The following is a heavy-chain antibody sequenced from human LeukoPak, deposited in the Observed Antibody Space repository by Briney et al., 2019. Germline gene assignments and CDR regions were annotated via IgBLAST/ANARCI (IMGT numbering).Heavy chain of an antibody. D-gene: IGHD3-10*01. CDR2: TRNKANSYTT. Sequence: GGSLRLSCAASGFIFSDHYMDWVRQAPGKGLEWVGRTRNKANSYTTEYAASVKGRFTISRDDSKNSLYLQMNSLKTEDTAVYYCARGTMVRGAYYYYYYMDVWGKGTTVTVSS. CDR1: GFIFSDHY. V-gene: IGHV3-72*01. J-gene: IGHJ6*03. CDR3: ARGTMVRGAYYYYYYMDV.